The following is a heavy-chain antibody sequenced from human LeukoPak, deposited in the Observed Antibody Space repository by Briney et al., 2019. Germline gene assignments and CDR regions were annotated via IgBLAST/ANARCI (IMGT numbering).Heavy chain of an antibody. CDR1: GFTFSNYW. V-gene: IGHV3-74*01. CDR2: INLDGSTT. D-gene: IGHD3-3*01. CDR3: ASDKTLSALRRDYLDV. J-gene: IGHJ6*03. Sequence: PGGSLRLSCVASGFTFSNYWMHWVRQGPGKGLVWGLRINLDGSTTTYADSVKGRFTISSDNDKNTLYLQMNSLRAEDRALYCCASDKTLSALRRDYLDVWGKGTTVTVSS.